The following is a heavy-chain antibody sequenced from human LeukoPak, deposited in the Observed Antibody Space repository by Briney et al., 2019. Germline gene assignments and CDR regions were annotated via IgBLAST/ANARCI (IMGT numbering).Heavy chain of an antibody. J-gene: IGHJ4*02. CDR2: IYHSGST. Sequence: CXXSXXSXSSNYYWGWIRQPPGKGLEWIGSIYHSGSTYYNPSLKSRVTISVDTSKNQFSLKLTSVTAADTAVYYCARRSGYMSYWGQGTLVTVSS. CDR3: ARRSGYMSY. CDR1: XXSXSSNYY. V-gene: IGHV4-38-2*02. D-gene: IGHD3-22*01.